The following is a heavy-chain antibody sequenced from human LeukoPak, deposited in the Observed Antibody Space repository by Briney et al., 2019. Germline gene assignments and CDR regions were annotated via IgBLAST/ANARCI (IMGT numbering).Heavy chain of an antibody. CDR1: GFSFSDYH. CDR2: ISYDGSNK. CDR3: APPNKD. V-gene: IGHV3-30*03. J-gene: IGHJ4*02. Sequence: PGGSLRLSCAASGFSFSDYHMSWIRQAPGKGLEWVAVISYDGSNKYYADSVKGRFTISRDNSKNTLYLQMNSLRAEDTAVYYCAPPNKDWGQGTLVTVSS.